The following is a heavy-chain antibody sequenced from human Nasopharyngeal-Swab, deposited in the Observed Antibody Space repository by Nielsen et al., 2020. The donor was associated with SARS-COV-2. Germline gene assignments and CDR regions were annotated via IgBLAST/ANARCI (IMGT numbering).Heavy chain of an antibody. CDR1: GFTFSSYS. D-gene: IGHD6-13*01. CDR2: ISSSSSYI. CDR3: AKLPRIAAAGTSVDY. Sequence: GGSLRLSCAASGFTFSSYSMNWVRQAPGKGLEWVSSISSSSSYIYYVDSVKGRFTISRDNAKNSLYLQMNSLRAEDTALYYCAKLPRIAAAGTSVDYWGQGTLATVSS. V-gene: IGHV3-21*04. J-gene: IGHJ4*02.